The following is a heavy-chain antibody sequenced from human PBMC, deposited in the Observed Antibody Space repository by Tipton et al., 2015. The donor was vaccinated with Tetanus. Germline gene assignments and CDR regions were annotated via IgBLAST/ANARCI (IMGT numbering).Heavy chain of an antibody. J-gene: IGHJ4*02. CDR3: ARGGIASSGGCLDY. D-gene: IGHD6-13*01. CDR1: GGSISSYY. V-gene: IGHV4-59*01. CDR2: IYYSGST. Sequence: TLSLTCTVSGGSISSYYWSWIRQPPGKGLEWIGYIYYSGSTNYNPSLKSRVTISVDTSKNQFSLKLSSVTAADTAVYYCARGGIASSGGCLDYWGQGTQITVSS.